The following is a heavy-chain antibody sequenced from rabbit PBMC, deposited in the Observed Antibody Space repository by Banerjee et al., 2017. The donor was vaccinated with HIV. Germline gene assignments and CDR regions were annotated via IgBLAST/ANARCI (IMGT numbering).Heavy chain of an antibody. CDR2: IVAGSSGNT. CDR1: GFSFSSTYY. D-gene: IGHD1-1*01. J-gene: IGHJ3*01. V-gene: IGHV1S45*01. CDR3: ARGGANGSGYWIRRLDL. Sequence: QGQLEEYGGDLVQPGGSLTLTCTASGFSFSSTYYMCWVRQAPGKGLEWIGCIVAGSSGNTYYASGAKGRFSIAKTSSTTVTLQMTSLTAADTATYFCARGGANGSGYWIRRLDLWGPGTLVTVS.